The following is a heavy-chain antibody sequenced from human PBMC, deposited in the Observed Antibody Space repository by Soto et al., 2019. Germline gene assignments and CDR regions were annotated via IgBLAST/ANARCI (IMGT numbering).Heavy chain of an antibody. CDR2: IYYSGST. CDR3: AREGGYFDSSGSGVYHYHGVDV. J-gene: IGHJ6*02. V-gene: IGHV4-30-4*01. Sequence: QVQLQESGPGLVKPSQTLSLTCTVSGGSISSGDYYWSWIRQPPGKGLEWIGYIYYSGSTYYNPSLKSRVTMSLDTSRNQFSLKLSSVTAADTAVYYCAREGGYFDSSGSGVYHYHGVDVWGQGTTVTVSS. CDR1: GGSISSGDYY. D-gene: IGHD3-22*01.